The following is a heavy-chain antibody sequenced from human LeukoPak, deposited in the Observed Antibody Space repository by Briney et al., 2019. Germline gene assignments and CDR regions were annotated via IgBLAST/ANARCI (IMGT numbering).Heavy chain of an antibody. CDR1: GYTFTSNY. V-gene: IGHV1-46*01. D-gene: IGHD6-6*01. Sequence: ASVKVSCKAFGYTFTSNYMHWVRQAPGQGPEWMGVISPSGGSTTYAQKLQGRVTMTTDTSTSTAYMELRSLRSDDTAVYYCARDQGQYSSSSPRRNWFDPWGQGTLVTVSS. CDR2: ISPSGGST. J-gene: IGHJ5*02. CDR3: ARDQGQYSSSSPRRNWFDP.